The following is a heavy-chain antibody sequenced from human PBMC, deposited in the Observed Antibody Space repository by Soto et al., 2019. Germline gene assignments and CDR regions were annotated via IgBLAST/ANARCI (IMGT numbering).Heavy chain of an antibody. CDR2: MTYDGATE. D-gene: IGHD6-25*01. CDR3: ARVRLSSAVNDALDV. J-gene: IGHJ3*01. Sequence: QVRLVESGGGVVQPGTSLRLSCAASGFTFSDYVIHWVRQAAGKGLEWVASMTYDGATEYYADSVKGRFTMSRDNSKRALSLQMNSLRPDDTAVYYWARVRLSSAVNDALDVWGQGTTVTVSS. V-gene: IGHV3-30*14. CDR1: GFTFSDYV.